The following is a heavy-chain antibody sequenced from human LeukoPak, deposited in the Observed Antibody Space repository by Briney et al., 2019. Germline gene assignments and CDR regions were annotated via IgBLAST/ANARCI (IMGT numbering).Heavy chain of an antibody. CDR3: ARLSVGVGALGY. CDR2: IYYSGST. CDR1: GGSINNYY. V-gene: IGHV4-59*08. D-gene: IGHD3-10*01. J-gene: IGHJ4*02. Sequence: SETLSLTCTVSGGSINNYYWDWIRQPPGKGLEWIGHIYYSGSTSYNPSLNSRVTISLDTSKNQFFLKLTSVTAAATAVYYCARLSVGVGALGYWGQGALVTVSS.